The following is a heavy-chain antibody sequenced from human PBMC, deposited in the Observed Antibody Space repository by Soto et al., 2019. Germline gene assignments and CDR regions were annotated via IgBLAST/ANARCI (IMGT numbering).Heavy chain of an antibody. J-gene: IGHJ5*01. CDR2: VHISGHS. V-gene: IGHV4-4*02. CDR1: GGSVRAPDW. Sequence: SETLSLTCTLSGGSVRAPDWWNWVRQSPDKGLEWIAEVHISGHSNYNPSLRSRVSVSIDSSKNQFYLNLNSVTAADTAIYYCARVRQGCSTNNCYFDPWGQGTQVTVPQ. D-gene: IGHD1-1*01. CDR3: ARVRQGCSTNNCYFDP.